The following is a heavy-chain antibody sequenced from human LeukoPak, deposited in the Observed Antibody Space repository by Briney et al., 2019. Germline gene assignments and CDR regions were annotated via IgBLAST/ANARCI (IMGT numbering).Heavy chain of an antibody. V-gene: IGHV4-59*01. CDR2: IYYSGST. J-gene: IGHJ4*02. CDR1: GGSISSYY. D-gene: IGHD3-10*01. CDR3: ARGRFGELYG. Sequence: SETLSLTCTVSGGSISSYYWSWIRQPPGKGLEWIGYIYYSGSTNYNPSLKSRVTISVDTSKNQFSLKLSSVTAADTAVYYCARGRFGELYGWGQGTLVTVSS.